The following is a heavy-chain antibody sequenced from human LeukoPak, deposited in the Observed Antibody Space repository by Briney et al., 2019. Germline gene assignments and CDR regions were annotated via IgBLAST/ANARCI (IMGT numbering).Heavy chain of an antibody. CDR3: ARLGGLDCSTTSCSRLNAFDI. V-gene: IGHV4-59*08. D-gene: IGHD2-2*01. CDR1: GGSISGYY. Sequence: SETLSLTCTLSGGSISGYYWCWIRHPPGKGLEWIGYINFIGNTNYNPSLKSRVTISEDTSKNLFSLRLSSVTAADTAVYYCARLGGLDCSTTSCSRLNAFDIWGLGTVVTVSS. J-gene: IGHJ3*02. CDR2: INFIGNT.